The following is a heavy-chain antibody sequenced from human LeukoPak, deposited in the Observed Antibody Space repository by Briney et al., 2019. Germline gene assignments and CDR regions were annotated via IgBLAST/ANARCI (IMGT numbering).Heavy chain of an antibody. J-gene: IGHJ5*02. V-gene: IGHV4-31*03. CDR1: GGSISSGGYY. CDR3: ARGQYYYGSGSSPWFDP. D-gene: IGHD3-10*01. CDR2: IYYSGST. Sequence: SQTLSLTCTVSGGSISSGGYYWSWIRQHPGKGLEWTGYIYYSGSTYYNPSLKSRVTISVDTSKNQFSLKLSSVTAADTAVYYCARGQYYYGSGSSPWFDPWGQGTLVTVSS.